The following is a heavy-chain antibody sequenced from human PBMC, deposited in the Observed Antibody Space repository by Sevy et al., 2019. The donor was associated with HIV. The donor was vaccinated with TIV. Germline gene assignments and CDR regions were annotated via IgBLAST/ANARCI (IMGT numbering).Heavy chain of an antibody. Sequence: GGSLRLSCAASGFIFSNYYMTWVRQAPGKGLEWVSYISDRSDTISYADSVKGRFIISRDNAKNALYLQMSSLRGEDTAVYYCARVRDRYCSGGSCYYGSFFDYWGQGTLVTVSS. J-gene: IGHJ4*02. V-gene: IGHV3-48*01. D-gene: IGHD2-15*01. CDR2: ISDRSDTI. CDR3: ARVRDRYCSGGSCYYGSFFDY. CDR1: GFIFSNYY.